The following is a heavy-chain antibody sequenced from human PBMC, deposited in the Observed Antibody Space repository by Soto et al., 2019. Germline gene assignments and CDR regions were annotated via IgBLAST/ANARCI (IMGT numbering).Heavy chain of an antibody. Sequence: SETLSLTCAVSGGSISSSNWWSWVRQPPGKGLEWIGEIYHSGSTNYNPSLKSRVTISVDTSKNHFSLKLSSVTAADTAVYYCARVMYYYDSSGHEWFDPWGQGTLVTVSS. CDR3: ARVMYYYDSSGHEWFDP. D-gene: IGHD3-22*01. CDR1: GGSISSSNW. J-gene: IGHJ5*02. CDR2: IYHSGST. V-gene: IGHV4-4*02.